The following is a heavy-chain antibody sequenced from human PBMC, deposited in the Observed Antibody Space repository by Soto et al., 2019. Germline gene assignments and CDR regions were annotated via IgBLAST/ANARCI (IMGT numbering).Heavy chain of an antibody. CDR2: IKQDGSQK. CDR1: GFIFSNSW. CDR3: AKPQVDCSSTTCYSDYYYYYYGMDV. D-gene: IGHD2-2*01. V-gene: IGHV3-7*03. J-gene: IGHJ6*02. Sequence: GSLRLSCAASGFIFSNSWMSWVRQAPGKGLEWVANIKQDGSQKYYVDSVKGQFTISRDNAKNSLYLQMNSLRAEDTAVYYCAKPQVDCSSTTCYSDYYYYYYGMDVWGQGTTVTVSS.